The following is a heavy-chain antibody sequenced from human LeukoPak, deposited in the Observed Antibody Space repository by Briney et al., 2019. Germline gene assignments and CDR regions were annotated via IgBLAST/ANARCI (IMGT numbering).Heavy chain of an antibody. CDR1: GFTFSSYS. D-gene: IGHD3-16*02. CDR3: ARVVDDYVWGSYLYMDV. Sequence: GGSLRLSCAASGFTFSSYSMNWVRQAPGKGLEWVSYISSSSSTIYYADSVKGRFTISRDNAKNSLYLQMNSLRAEDTAVYYCARVVDDYVWGSYLYMDVWGKGTTVTVSS. V-gene: IGHV3-48*01. CDR2: ISSSSSTI. J-gene: IGHJ6*03.